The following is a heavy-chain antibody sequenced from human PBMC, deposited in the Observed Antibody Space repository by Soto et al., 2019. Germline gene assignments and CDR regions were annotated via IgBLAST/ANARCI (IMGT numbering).Heavy chain of an antibody. J-gene: IGHJ4*02. CDR2: VKSNSDGGTT. V-gene: IGHV3-15*07. Sequence: EVQLVESGGGLVKPGGPLRLSCAASGFSFSNSWMNWVRQAPGKGLEWVGRVKSNSDGGTTDYAAPVKGRFTISRDDSRNTLYLQMNSLKTEDTAVYYCATPGYSSGYYLDYWGQGTLVTVST. D-gene: IGHD3-22*01. CDR1: GFSFSNSW. CDR3: ATPGYSSGYYLDY.